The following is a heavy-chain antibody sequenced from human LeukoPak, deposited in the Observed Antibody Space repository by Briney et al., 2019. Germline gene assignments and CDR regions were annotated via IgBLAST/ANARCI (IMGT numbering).Heavy chain of an antibody. V-gene: IGHV3-7*03. Sequence: GGSLRLSCAASGFTFSNYWMSWVRQAPGKGLEWLAHINQDGREMYYVDSVKGRFNISRDKVKNSLYIQIKNPRADETDVYSRVRDQGSMILVRTPNLYFVLWGRSTRVSVFS. J-gene: IGHJ2*01. CDR3: VRDQGSMILVRTPNLYFVL. CDR2: INQDGREM. CDR1: GFTFSNYW. D-gene: IGHD3-22*01.